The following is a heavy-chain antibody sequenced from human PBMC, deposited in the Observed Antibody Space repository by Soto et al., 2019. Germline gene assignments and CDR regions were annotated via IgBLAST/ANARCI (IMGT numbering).Heavy chain of an antibody. J-gene: IGHJ6*03. D-gene: IGHD2-21*01. CDR2: INHLGSI. Sequence: SETLSLTCVVSGGPLSDYFWSWIRQPPGMALEWIGEINHLGSINYNPSLESRVTMSVDTSKNQFSLTLNSVTAADTATYYCARGGISHWAYFYYMDVWDRGTTVTVSS. CDR3: ARGGISHWAYFYYMDV. CDR1: GGPLSDYF. V-gene: IGHV4-34*01.